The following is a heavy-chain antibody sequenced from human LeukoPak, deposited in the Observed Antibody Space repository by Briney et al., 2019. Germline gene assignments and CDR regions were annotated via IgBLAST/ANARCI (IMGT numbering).Heavy chain of an antibody. J-gene: IGHJ4*02. CDR1: GGSVSSGSYY. V-gene: IGHV4-61*01. CDR3: ARDSGSYPLGYFDY. CDR2: IYYTGST. D-gene: IGHD1-26*01. Sequence: SETLSLTCTVSGGSVSSGSYYWSWIRQPPGKGLKWIGYIYYTGSTKYNPSLKSRVTISADSSKNQFSLRLTSVTAADRAVYYCARDSGSYPLGYFDYWGQGTVVSVSS.